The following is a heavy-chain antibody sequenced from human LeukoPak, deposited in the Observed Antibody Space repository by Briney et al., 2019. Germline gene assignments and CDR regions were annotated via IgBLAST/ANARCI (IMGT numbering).Heavy chain of an antibody. Sequence: SETLSLTCAVYGGSFSGYYWSWIRQSPGKGLEWIAEVKHSGSTNYNPSLKSRVTISADTSKSEISLKLSTVTAADTAVYYCARLQFLSGGYYAFDSWGQGSRVTVSS. D-gene: IGHD3-22*01. J-gene: IGHJ4*02. CDR3: ARLQFLSGGYYAFDS. CDR2: VKHSGST. V-gene: IGHV4-34*01. CDR1: GGSFSGYY.